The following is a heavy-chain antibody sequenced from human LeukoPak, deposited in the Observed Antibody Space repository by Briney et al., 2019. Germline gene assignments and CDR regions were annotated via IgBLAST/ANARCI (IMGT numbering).Heavy chain of an antibody. J-gene: IGHJ5*02. V-gene: IGHV4-39*07. CDR3: ARVGSRIAAAGTSNRNNWFDP. Sequence: SETLSLTCTVSGGSISSSSYYWGWIRQPPGKGLEWIGSIYYSGSTYYNSSLKSRVTISVDTSKNQFSLKLSSVTAADTAVYYCARVGSRIAAAGTSNRNNWFDPWGQGTLVTVSS. D-gene: IGHD6-13*01. CDR1: GGSISSSSYY. CDR2: IYYSGST.